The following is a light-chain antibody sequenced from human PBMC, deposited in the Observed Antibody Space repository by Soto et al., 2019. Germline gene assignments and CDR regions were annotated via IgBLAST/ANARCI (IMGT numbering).Light chain of an antibody. CDR2: DAS. CDR3: QQYNRWPRT. CDR1: QSVSTN. J-gene: IGKJ1*01. Sequence: VMTPSPATLSVSPGERATLSCRASQSVSTNLAWYQQKPGQAPRLLIYDASTRATGIPVRFSGSGSGTEFTLSISSVQSEDFAVFYCQQYNRWPRTFGQGTKVDIK. V-gene: IGKV3-15*01.